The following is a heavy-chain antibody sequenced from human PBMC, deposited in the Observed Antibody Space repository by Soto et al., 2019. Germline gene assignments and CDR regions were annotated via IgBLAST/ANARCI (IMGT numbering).Heavy chain of an antibody. CDR2: ISSSSTTK. V-gene: IGHV3-48*02. CDR3: ARPSSGWENGFDP. D-gene: IGHD6-19*01. J-gene: IGHJ5*02. Sequence: EVQLVESGGGLVQPGGSLRLSCAASGFTFNSYSMNWVRQAPGKGLEWVSYISSSSTTKYYTDSGKGRFTISRDNAKNSLYLQMNSLRDDDTAVYYCARPSSGWENGFDPWGQGTLVTVSS. CDR1: GFTFNSYS.